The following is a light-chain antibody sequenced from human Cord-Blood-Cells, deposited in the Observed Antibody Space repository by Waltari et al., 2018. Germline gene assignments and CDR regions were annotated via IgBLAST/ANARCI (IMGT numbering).Light chain of an antibody. J-gene: IGKJ2*01. Sequence: PSSLSASVGDRVTITCRASQSISSYLNWYQQKPGKAPKLLIYAASSLQSGVPSRFSGSGSGTDFTLTISSLQPEDFATYYCQQSYSTPPTFGQGTKLEIK. CDR3: QQSYSTPPT. V-gene: IGKV1-39*01. CDR2: AAS. CDR1: QSISSY.